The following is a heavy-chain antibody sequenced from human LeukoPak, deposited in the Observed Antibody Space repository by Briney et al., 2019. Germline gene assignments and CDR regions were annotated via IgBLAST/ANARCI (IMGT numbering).Heavy chain of an antibody. Sequence: ASVKVSCKVSGYTLSELSMHWVRQSPGKGREWMGGFDVAETVTIYAQKFQGRVTMTEDTSIDTAYMELNSLRSEDTAVYYCSSSGVEEWQGLHFWGQGTLVTVSS. V-gene: IGHV1-24*01. J-gene: IGHJ4*02. CDR3: SSSGVEEWQGLHF. CDR1: GYTLSELS. D-gene: IGHD3-3*01. CDR2: FDVAETVT.